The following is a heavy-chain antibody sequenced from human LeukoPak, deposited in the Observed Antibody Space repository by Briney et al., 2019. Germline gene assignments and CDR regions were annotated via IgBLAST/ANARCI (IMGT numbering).Heavy chain of an antibody. CDR3: ARDPYSRSWSYGMDV. V-gene: IGHV3-7*05. D-gene: IGHD6-13*01. CDR2: IKEDGSEE. Sequence: GGSLRLSCTASGFTFSTYWMSWVRQTPEKGLEWVANIKEDGSEEVYVDSVKGRFTISRGNAKSSLYLQMNSLRTEDTAVYYCARDPYSRSWSYGMDVWGQGTTVTVSS. J-gene: IGHJ6*02. CDR1: GFTFSTYW.